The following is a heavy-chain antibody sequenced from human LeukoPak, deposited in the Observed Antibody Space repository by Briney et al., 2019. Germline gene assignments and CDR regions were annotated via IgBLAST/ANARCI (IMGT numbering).Heavy chain of an antibody. CDR3: ARARTFLNTGATPFRY. Sequence: ASVKVSCKASGYTFTGYYMHWVRQAPGQGLEWMGWINLNSGGTNYAQKFQGRVTMTRDTSISTAYMELSRLRSDDTAVYYCARARTFLNTGATPFRYWGQGTLVTVSS. V-gene: IGHV1-2*02. J-gene: IGHJ4*02. D-gene: IGHD1-26*01. CDR2: INLNSGGT. CDR1: GYTFTGYY.